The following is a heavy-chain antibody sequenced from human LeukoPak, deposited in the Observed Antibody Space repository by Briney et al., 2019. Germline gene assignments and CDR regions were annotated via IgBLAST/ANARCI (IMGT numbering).Heavy chain of an antibody. V-gene: IGHV4-59*01. Sequence: PSETLSLTCTVSGDSLNTYYWAWIRQTPGKELEWIAFVPSSGTSNYNPSLKSRVSISIYPSKNQFSLALTSVTPADTAVYYCARVVRGVVTSNWFDPWGQGTLVSVSS. D-gene: IGHD2-21*02. CDR3: ARVVRGVVTSNWFDP. J-gene: IGHJ5*02. CDR1: GDSLNTYY. CDR2: VPSSGTS.